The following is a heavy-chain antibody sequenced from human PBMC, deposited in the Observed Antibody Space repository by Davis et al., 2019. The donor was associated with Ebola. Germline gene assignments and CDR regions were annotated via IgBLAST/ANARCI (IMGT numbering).Heavy chain of an antibody. CDR3: ARLRHFGQNYFDY. Sequence: ASVKVSCKASGYTFTSYYMHWVRQAPGQGLEWMGWINPNSGGTNYAQKFQGRVTMTTDTSTTTAYMELRSLRSDDTAVYYCARLRHFGQNYFDYWGQGTLVTVSS. D-gene: IGHD3/OR15-3a*01. V-gene: IGHV1-2*02. CDR2: INPNSGGT. CDR1: GYTFTSYY. J-gene: IGHJ4*02.